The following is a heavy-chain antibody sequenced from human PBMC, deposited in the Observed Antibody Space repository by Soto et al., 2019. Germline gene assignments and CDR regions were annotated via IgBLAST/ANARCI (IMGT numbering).Heavy chain of an antibody. Sequence: GGSLRLSCAASGFTFKNYAMHWVRQAPGKGLEWVAVIWYDGSNKYYADSVKGRFTISRDNSKNTLYLQMNSLRAEDTAVYYCARELLGFDYWGQGTLVTVSS. CDR1: GFTFKNYA. J-gene: IGHJ4*02. CDR2: IWYDGSNK. D-gene: IGHD3-3*01. CDR3: ARELLGFDY. V-gene: IGHV3-33*08.